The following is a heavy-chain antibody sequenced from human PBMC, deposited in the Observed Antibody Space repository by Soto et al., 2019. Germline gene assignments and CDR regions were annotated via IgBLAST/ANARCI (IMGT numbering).Heavy chain of an antibody. Sequence: QVQLVQSGAEVKRPGASVKVSCKASGYTFTTYYMHWVRQAPGQGLEWLGIINPNGGSTTYAQKLQGRVTMNRDTSTSTVYLELSSLRSEDTAVYYCARAGYCSGGTCFHGNCDYWGQGTLVTVSA. V-gene: IGHV1-46*01. J-gene: IGHJ4*02. CDR2: INPNGGST. CDR3: ARAGYCSGGTCFHGNCDY. D-gene: IGHD2-15*01. CDR1: GYTFTTYY.